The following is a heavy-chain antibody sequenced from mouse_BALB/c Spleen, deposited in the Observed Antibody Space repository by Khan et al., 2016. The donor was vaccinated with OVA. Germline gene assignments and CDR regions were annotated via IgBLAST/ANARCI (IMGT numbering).Heavy chain of an antibody. D-gene: IGHD2-1*01. Sequence: QIQLVLSGPELKKPGETVKISCKASGYTFTNYGMNWVKQAPGKGLKWMGWINTYTGEPTYADDFKGRFDFSLESSASPAYLQINNLKDEDTATYFCARSNGNYWFAYWGRGTLVTVSA. CDR1: GYTFTNYG. CDR3: ARSNGNYWFAY. V-gene: IGHV9-3-1*01. J-gene: IGHJ3*01. CDR2: INTYTGEP.